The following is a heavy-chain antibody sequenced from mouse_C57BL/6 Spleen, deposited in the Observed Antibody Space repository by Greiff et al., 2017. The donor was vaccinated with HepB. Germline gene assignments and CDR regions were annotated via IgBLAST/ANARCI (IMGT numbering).Heavy chain of an antibody. J-gene: IGHJ4*01. V-gene: IGHV1-39*01. D-gene: IGHD1-1*01. CDR1: GYSFTDYN. Sequence: EVQLQQSGPELVKPGASVKISCKASGYSFTDYNMNWVKQSNGKSLEWIGVINPNYGTTSYNQKFKGKATLTVDQSSSTAYMQLNSLTSEDSAVYYCARRGITTVVAGDYAMDYWGQRTSVTVSS. CDR3: ARRGITTVVAGDYAMDY. CDR2: INPNYGTT.